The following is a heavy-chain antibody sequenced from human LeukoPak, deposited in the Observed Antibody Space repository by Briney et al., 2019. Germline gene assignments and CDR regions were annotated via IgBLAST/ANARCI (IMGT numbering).Heavy chain of an antibody. CDR1: GFTFSSYD. V-gene: IGHV3-13*01. J-gene: IGHJ5*02. CDR2: IGTAGDT. CDR3: ARPYSSGWDNWFDP. D-gene: IGHD6-19*01. Sequence: GGSLRLSCAASGFTFSSYDMHWVRQATGKGLEWVSAIGTAGDTYYPGSVKGRFTISRDNAKNSLYLQMNSLRAEDTAVYYCARPYSSGWDNWFDPWGQGTLVTVSS.